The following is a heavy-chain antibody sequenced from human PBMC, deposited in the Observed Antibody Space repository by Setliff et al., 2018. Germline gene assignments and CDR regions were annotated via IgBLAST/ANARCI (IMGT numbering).Heavy chain of an antibody. V-gene: IGHV4-61*02. D-gene: IGHD1-26*01. J-gene: IGHJ4*02. CDR2: IYASGST. Sequence: PSETLSLTCTVSGGSISSDSDYWSWIRQSAGKGLEWIGRIYASGSTEYNPSLGSRVTISVDTSRNQFSLQLSSVTSADTAIYYCTKGRVGLAARAGYWGQGTLVTGSS. CDR1: GGSISSDSDY. CDR3: TKGRVGLAARAGY.